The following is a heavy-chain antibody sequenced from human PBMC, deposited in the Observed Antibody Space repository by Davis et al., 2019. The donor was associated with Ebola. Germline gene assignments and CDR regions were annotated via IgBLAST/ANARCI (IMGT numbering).Heavy chain of an antibody. CDR1: GDSVSSNSVA. V-gene: IGHV6-1*01. CDR2: TYYRSKWYN. CDR3: AREAVAGYWYFDL. Sequence: QTLSLTCAISGDSVSSNSVAWSWIRQSPSRGLEWLGRTYYRSKWYNDYALSVKSRMSINPDTSKNQFSLQLNSVTPDDTAVYYCAREAVAGYWYFDLWGRGTLVTVSS. J-gene: IGHJ2*01. D-gene: IGHD6-19*01.